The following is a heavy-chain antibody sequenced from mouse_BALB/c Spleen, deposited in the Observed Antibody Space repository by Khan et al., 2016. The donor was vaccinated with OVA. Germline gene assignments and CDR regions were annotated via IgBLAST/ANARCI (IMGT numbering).Heavy chain of an antibody. CDR3: VRDGAYHRNDGWFAY. Sequence: QVQLKQSGAELARPGASVKMSCKASGYTFTSYTIYWIKERPGQGLEWIGYINPSNCYTYYNQKFKDKATLTTDKSSTTAYLQLSSLTSDDSAVYNCVRDGAYHRNDGWFAYWGQGTLVTVSA. J-gene: IGHJ3*01. CDR2: INPSNCYT. CDR1: GYTFTSYT. D-gene: IGHD2-14*01. V-gene: IGHV1-4*01.